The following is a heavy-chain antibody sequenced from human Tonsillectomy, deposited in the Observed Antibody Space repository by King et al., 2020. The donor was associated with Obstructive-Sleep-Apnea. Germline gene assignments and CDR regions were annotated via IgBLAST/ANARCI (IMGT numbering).Heavy chain of an antibody. CDR2: ISYDGSNK. V-gene: IGHV3-30*04. CDR3: ATPPIFGVVHARDY. D-gene: IGHD3-3*01. CDR1: GFTFSSYA. J-gene: IGHJ4*02. Sequence: VQLVQSGGGVVQPGRSLRLSCAASGFTFSSYAMHWVRQAPGKGLEWVAVISYDGSNKYYADSVKGRFTISRDNSKNTLYLQMNSLRAEDTAVYYCATPPIFGVVHARDYWGQGTLVTVSS.